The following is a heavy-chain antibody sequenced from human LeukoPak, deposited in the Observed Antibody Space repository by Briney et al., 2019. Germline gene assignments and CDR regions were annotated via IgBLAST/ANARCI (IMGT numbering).Heavy chain of an antibody. Sequence: SETLSLTCAVYGGSFSGYYWSWIRQPPGKGLEWIGEINHSGSTNYNPSLKSRATISVDTSKNQFSLKLSSVTAADTAVYYCARAGYYDSSGYPASHWYFDLWGRGTLVTVSS. CDR1: GGSFSGYY. CDR3: ARAGYYDSSGYPASHWYFDL. D-gene: IGHD3-22*01. CDR2: INHSGST. V-gene: IGHV4-34*01. J-gene: IGHJ2*01.